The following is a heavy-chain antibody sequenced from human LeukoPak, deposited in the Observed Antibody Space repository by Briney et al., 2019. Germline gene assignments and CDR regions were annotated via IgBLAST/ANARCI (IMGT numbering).Heavy chain of an antibody. CDR3: ATRGPITMVRGVLTYYYSMDV. Sequence: GGSLRLSCAASGFTFSSYAMHWVRQAPGKGLEWVAVISDDGSNKYYADSVKGRFTISRDNSKNTLYRQMNSLRAEDTAVYYCATRGPITMVRGVLTYYYSMDVWGQGTTVTVSS. D-gene: IGHD3-10*01. V-gene: IGHV3-30-3*01. J-gene: IGHJ6*02. CDR2: ISDDGSNK. CDR1: GFTFSSYA.